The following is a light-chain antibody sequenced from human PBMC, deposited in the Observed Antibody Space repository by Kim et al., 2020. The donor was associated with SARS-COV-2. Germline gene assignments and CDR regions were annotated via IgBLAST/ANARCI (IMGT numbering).Light chain of an antibody. CDR3: CSYAGSPYV. V-gene: IGLV2-11*03. CDR1: SSDVGGYNY. CDR2: DVS. J-gene: IGLJ1*01. Sequence: PGQSVTISCTGTSSDVGGYNYVSWYQLHPGKAPRLMIYDVSKRPSGVPDRFSGSKSVNTASLTISGLQAEDEADYYCCSYAGSPYVFGTGTKVTVL.